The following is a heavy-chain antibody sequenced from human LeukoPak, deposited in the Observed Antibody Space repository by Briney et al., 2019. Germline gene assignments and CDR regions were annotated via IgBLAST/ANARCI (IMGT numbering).Heavy chain of an antibody. CDR3: ARGRLGSIWGYYYYYMDV. D-gene: IGHD3-10*01. CDR2: INWNGGST. V-gene: IGHV3-20*04. CDR1: GFTFDDYG. J-gene: IGHJ6*03. Sequence: GGSLRLSCAASGFTFDDYGMSWVRQAPGKGLEWVSGINWNGGSTGYADSVKGRFTISRDNAKNSLYPQMNSLRAEDTALYYCARGRLGSIWGYYYYYMDVWGKGTTVTVSS.